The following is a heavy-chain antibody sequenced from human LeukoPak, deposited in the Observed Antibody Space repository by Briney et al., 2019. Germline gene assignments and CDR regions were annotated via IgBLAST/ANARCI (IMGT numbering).Heavy chain of an antibody. Sequence: QPGGSLRLSCAASGFTVSSNYMSWVRQAPGKGLEWVSVIYSGGSTYYADSVKGRFTISRDNSKNTLYLQMNSLRAEDTAVYYCARGEQWLPNWFDPWGQGTLVTVSS. J-gene: IGHJ5*02. CDR2: IYSGGST. CDR3: ARGEQWLPNWFDP. CDR1: GFTVSSNY. V-gene: IGHV3-66*01. D-gene: IGHD6-19*01.